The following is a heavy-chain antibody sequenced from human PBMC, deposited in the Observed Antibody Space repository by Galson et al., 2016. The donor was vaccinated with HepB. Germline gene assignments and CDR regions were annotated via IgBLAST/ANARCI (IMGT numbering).Heavy chain of an antibody. CDR3: ARDLSGRSGLDY. D-gene: IGHD3-10*01. Sequence: SLRLSCAASGFTFSTYGMHWARQAPGKGLEWVAVIWYDGINKYYADSVKGRFTISRDNSKNTLYLQMNSLRAEDTAVYYCARDLSGRSGLDYWGQGTLVTVPS. J-gene: IGHJ4*02. CDR1: GFTFSTYG. CDR2: IWYDGINK. V-gene: IGHV3-33*01.